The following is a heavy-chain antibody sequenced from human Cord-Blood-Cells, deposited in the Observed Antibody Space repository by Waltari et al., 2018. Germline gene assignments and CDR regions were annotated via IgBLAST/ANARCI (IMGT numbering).Heavy chain of an antibody. Sequence: QVQLVESGGGVVQPGRSLRLSCAASGFTFSSYGMHWVRQAPGKGLEWVAVISYDGSNKYYADSVKGRFTISRDNSKNTLYLQMNSLRAEDTAVYYCAKDREDGYNPDYYYYGMDVWGQGTTVTVSS. J-gene: IGHJ6*02. CDR1: GFTFSSYG. V-gene: IGHV3-30*18. CDR2: ISYDGSNK. CDR3: AKDREDGYNPDYYYYGMDV. D-gene: IGHD5-12*01.